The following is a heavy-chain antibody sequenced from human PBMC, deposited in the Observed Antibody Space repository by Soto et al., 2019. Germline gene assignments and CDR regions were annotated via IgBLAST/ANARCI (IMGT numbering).Heavy chain of an antibody. CDR2: ISAYNGNT. Sequence: GASVKVSCKASGYTFTSYGISWVRQAPGQGLEWMGWISAYNGNTNYAQKLQGRVTMTTDTSTSTAYMELRSLRSDDTAVYYCAREDMITFGGVIAPRFYYMDVWGKGTTVTVSS. V-gene: IGHV1-18*01. CDR1: GYTFTSYG. D-gene: IGHD3-16*02. CDR3: AREDMITFGGVIAPRFYYMDV. J-gene: IGHJ6*03.